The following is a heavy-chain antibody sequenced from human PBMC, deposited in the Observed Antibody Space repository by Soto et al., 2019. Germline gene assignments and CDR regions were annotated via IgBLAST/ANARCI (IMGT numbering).Heavy chain of an antibody. D-gene: IGHD2-2*01. CDR2: INPSSSAT. Sequence: ASVKVSCKASGYTITSYYMHWVRQAPGQGHEWMGIINPSSSATRYSQTFQGRVTMTRDVSTSTVYREMSGLRSEDTAVYYCARGCCSSGKCNPLYYYDMDVWGQGTTVTVSS. V-gene: IGHV1-46*01. CDR1: GYTITSYY. J-gene: IGHJ6*02. CDR3: ARGCCSSGKCNPLYYYDMDV.